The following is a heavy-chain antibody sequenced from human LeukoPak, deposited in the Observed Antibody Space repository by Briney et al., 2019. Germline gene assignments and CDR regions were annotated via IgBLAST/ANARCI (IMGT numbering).Heavy chain of an antibody. CDR1: GFTFSSYS. CDR3: ARPSSSSWNA. J-gene: IGHJ5*02. D-gene: IGHD6-13*01. Sequence: GGSLRLSCAASGFTFSSYSMNWVRQAPGKGLEWVSSISSSSSYTYYADSVEGRFTISRDNAKNSLYLQMNSLRAEDTAVYYCARPSSSSWNAWGQGTLVTVSS. V-gene: IGHV3-21*01. CDR2: ISSSSSYT.